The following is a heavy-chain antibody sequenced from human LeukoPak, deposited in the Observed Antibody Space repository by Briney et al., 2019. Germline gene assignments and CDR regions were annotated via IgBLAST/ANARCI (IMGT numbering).Heavy chain of an antibody. J-gene: IGHJ4*02. CDR1: GGSISSSSYH. D-gene: IGHD6-13*01. CDR3: ARSSSYFDY. Sequence: PSETLSLTCTVSGGSISSSSYHWGWIRQPPGKGLEWIGSIYYSGSTYYNPSLKSRVTISVDTSKNQFSLKLSSVTAADTALYYCARSSSYFDYWGQGTLVTVSS. V-gene: IGHV4-39*07. CDR2: IYYSGST.